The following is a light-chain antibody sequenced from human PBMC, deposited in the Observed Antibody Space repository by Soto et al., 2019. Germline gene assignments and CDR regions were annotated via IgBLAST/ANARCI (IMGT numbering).Light chain of an antibody. Sequence: EIVLTQSPATLSLSPGEGATLSCRASQSVSNYLAWYQQKPGQAPRLLIYDASNRATGIPARFSGSGSGTDFTLTIISLEPEDFAVYYCHQRSNWLFGQGTRLEIK. CDR3: HQRSNWL. CDR2: DAS. V-gene: IGKV3-11*01. J-gene: IGKJ5*01. CDR1: QSVSNY.